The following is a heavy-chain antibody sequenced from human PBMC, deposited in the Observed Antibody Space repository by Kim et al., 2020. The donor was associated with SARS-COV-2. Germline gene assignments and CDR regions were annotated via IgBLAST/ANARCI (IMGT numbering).Heavy chain of an antibody. CDR3: VIRPGIAATVGPFDY. Sequence: ASVKGRFTISRDNSKNTLYLQMSSLGAEDTAVYYCVIRPGIAATVGPFDYWGQGTLVTVSS. V-gene: IGHV3-64D*06. D-gene: IGHD6-13*01. J-gene: IGHJ4*02.